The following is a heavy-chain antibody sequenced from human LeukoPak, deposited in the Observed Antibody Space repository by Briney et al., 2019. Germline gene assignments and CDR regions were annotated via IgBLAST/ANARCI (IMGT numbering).Heavy chain of an antibody. CDR2: MNPNSGNT. V-gene: IGHV1-8*03. CDR3: ARGSWQLKFAFDI. CDR1: GYTFTSYD. Sequence: ASVKVSCTASGYTFTSYDINWVRQATGQGLEWMGWMNPNSGNTGYAQKFQGRVTITRNTSISTAYMELSSLRYEDTAVYYCARGSWQLKFAFDIWGQGTMVTVSS. J-gene: IGHJ3*02. D-gene: IGHD6-6*01.